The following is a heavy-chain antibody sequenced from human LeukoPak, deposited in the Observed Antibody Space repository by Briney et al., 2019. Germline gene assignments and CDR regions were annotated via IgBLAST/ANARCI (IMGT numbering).Heavy chain of an antibody. D-gene: IGHD3-10*01. CDR2: ISNDGTYK. J-gene: IGHJ5*02. V-gene: IGHV3-30*04. CDR1: GFTFSSYA. CDR3: TRKSGGSQRKMDDWFDP. Sequence: GGSLRLSCAASGFTFSSYAMHWVRQVPDKGLEYVAVISNDGTYKYYGASVKGRFTISRDNSKNTLYLQVDSLRSEDTAVYSCTRKSGGSQRKMDDWFDPWGQGTLVIVSS.